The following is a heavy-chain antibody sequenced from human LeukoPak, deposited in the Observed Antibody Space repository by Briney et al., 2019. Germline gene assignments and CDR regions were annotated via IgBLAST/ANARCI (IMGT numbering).Heavy chain of an antibody. Sequence: SETLSLTCTVSGASISGYYWSWIRLPAGKGLEWIGRMYNNGSTNCNPSLKSRVSMSVDTSKNQFSLRPKSVTAADTAVYYCTRDIGSGDYVFFDSWGQGTRVTVSS. CDR1: GASISGYY. CDR2: MYNNGST. D-gene: IGHD4-17*01. V-gene: IGHV4-4*07. CDR3: TRDIGSGDYVFFDS. J-gene: IGHJ4*02.